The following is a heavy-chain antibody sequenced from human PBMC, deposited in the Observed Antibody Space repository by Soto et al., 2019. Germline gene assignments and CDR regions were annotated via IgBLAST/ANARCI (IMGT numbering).Heavy chain of an antibody. CDR1: GFSVSSNY. V-gene: IGHV3-53*01. D-gene: IGHD5-12*01. CDR3: SGDPSGYDEGDWYHGVDV. Sequence: GGSLRLSCAASGFSVSSNYMSWVRQAPGEGLEWVAIIYINGSTDYADSVQGRFSVSRDIDKNTLFLQMNNLRAEDTAVYFCSGDPSGYDEGDWYHGVDVWGQGTTVTVSS. CDR2: IYINGST. J-gene: IGHJ6*02.